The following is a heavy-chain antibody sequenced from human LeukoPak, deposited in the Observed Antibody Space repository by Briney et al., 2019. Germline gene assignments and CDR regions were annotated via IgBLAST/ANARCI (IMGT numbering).Heavy chain of an antibody. CDR1: GYTFTGYY. Sequence: ASVKVSCKASGYTFTGYYMHWVRQAPGQGLEWMGWINPNSGGTNYAQKFQGRVTMTRDTSISTVYMELSSLRSEDTAVYYCARSRRVYYDSSGLDPWGQGTLVTVSS. D-gene: IGHD3-22*01. CDR3: ARSRRVYYDSSGLDP. V-gene: IGHV1-2*02. J-gene: IGHJ5*02. CDR2: INPNSGGT.